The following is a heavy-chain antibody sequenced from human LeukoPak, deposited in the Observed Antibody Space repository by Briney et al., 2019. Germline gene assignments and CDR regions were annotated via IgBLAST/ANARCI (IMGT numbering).Heavy chain of an antibody. CDR3: ARECSSPKYYYYYYMDV. J-gene: IGHJ6*03. Sequence: SETLSLTCAVYGGSFSGYYWSWIRQPPGKGLEWIGEINHSGSTNYNPSLKSRVTVSVDTSKNQFSLKLSSVTAADTAVYYCARECSSPKYYYYYYMDVWGKGTTVTVSS. V-gene: IGHV4-34*01. D-gene: IGHD6-13*01. CDR2: INHSGST. CDR1: GGSFSGYY.